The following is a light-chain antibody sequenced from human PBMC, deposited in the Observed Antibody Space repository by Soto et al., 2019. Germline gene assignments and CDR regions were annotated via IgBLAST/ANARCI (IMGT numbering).Light chain of an antibody. CDR3: QQRSNWPPWT. V-gene: IGKV3-11*01. Sequence: DIELTQSPGTLSLSPGERATLSCRASQSVSSGLLAWYQQKPGQAPRLLIYDASNRATGIPARFSGSGSGTDFTLTISSLEPEDFAVYYCQQRSNWPPWTCGQGTKVDIK. CDR2: DAS. J-gene: IGKJ1*01. CDR1: QSVSSGL.